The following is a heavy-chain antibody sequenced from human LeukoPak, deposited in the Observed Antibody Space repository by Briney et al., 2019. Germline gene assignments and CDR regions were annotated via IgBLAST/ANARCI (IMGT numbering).Heavy chain of an antibody. CDR2: IYISGTT. CDR1: GDSISSGSYY. Sequence: PSETLSLTCTVSGDSISSGSYYWSWIRQPAGKGLEWIGRIYISGTTNYNPSLKSRVTISADTSKNQFSLKLSSVTAADTAVYYCARHGGKRGILWFGGDNWFDPWGQGTLVTVSS. V-gene: IGHV4-61*02. J-gene: IGHJ5*02. D-gene: IGHD3-10*01. CDR3: ARHGGKRGILWFGGDNWFDP.